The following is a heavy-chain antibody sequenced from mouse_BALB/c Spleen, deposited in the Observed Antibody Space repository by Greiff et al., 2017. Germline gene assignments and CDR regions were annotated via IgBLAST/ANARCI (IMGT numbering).Heavy chain of an antibody. D-gene: IGHD2-3*01. CDR1: GFTFNTYA. CDR3: VRQGGYYVDYYAMDY. CDR2: IRSKSNNYAT. Sequence: EVKVEESGGGLVQPKGSLKLSCAASGFTFNTYAMNWVRQAPGKGLEWVARIRSKSNNYATYYADSVKDRFTISRDDSQSMLYLQMNNLKTEDTAMYYCVRQGGYYVDYYAMDYWGQGTSVTVSS. J-gene: IGHJ4*01. V-gene: IGHV10-1*02.